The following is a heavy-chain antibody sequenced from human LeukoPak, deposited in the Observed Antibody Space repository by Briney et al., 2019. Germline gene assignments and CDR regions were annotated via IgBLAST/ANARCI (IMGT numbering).Heavy chain of an antibody. J-gene: IGHJ3*02. CDR2: IEQDGSEK. CDR1: GFTLSNSW. V-gene: IGHV3-7*03. CDR3: ARATSAYYYPDAFDI. Sequence: TGGSLRLSCVVSGFTLSNSWMSWVRQAPGKGLEWVANIEQDGSEKYYVDSVKGRFTISRDNAKNSLYLQMSSLRAEDTAVYYCARATSAYYYPDAFDIWGQGTMVTVSS. D-gene: IGHD3-22*01.